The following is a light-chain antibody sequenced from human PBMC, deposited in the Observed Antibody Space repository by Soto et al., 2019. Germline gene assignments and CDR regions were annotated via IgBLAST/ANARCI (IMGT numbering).Light chain of an antibody. V-gene: IGKV1-5*01. J-gene: IGKJ4*01. CDR1: QSINNW. CDR2: DGF. CDR3: QHYKRYSHT. Sequence: DIQMTQSPSTLSAFVGERVTITCRASQSINNWLAWYQQKPGKAPKLLIYDGFSLESGVPLRFSGSGFVTEFTLTISSLQPDDSATYYCQHYKRYSHTFGGGTKVEIK.